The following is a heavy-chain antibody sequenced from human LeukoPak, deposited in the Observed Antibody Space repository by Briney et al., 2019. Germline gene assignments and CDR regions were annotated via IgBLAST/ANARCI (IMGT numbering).Heavy chain of an antibody. CDR2: IRGSGGNT. CDR3: AKGWTFLDP. J-gene: IGHJ5*02. V-gene: IGHV3-23*01. CDR1: GFTFSSYA. D-gene: IGHD2-15*01. Sequence: SRGSLRLSCAAAGFTFSSYAMTWVRQAPGKGLEWVSGIRGSGGNTDYADSVKGRFTISRDDSKNTLSLQMNSLRAEDTAVYYCAKGWTFLDPWGQGTLVTVSS.